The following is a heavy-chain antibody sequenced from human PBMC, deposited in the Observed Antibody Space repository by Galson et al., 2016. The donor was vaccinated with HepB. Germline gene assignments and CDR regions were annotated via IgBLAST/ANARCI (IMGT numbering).Heavy chain of an antibody. J-gene: IGHJ6*02. CDR2: ISYHGSDK. CDR1: GFAFSGSA. CDR3: ARDKSFYYYGMDV. Sequence: SLRLSCAASGFAFSGSAMHRVRQAPGKGLEWVAAISYHGSDKYYADSVKGRVTITRDNSNNTLYLQMTSLSPEDTAVYYCARDKSFYYYGMDVWGQGTTVTVSS. V-gene: IGHV3-30-3*01.